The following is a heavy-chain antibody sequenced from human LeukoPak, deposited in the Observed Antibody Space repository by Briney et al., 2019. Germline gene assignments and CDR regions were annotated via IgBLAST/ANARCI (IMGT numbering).Heavy chain of an antibody. D-gene: IGHD3-10*02. Sequence: SGGSLRLSCAASGFTFRTYGMNWVRQAPGKGLEWVAIISYDGSNEDYADSVKGRFTISRDNSKNTLYLQMNSLRAEDSAVYYCAKSRVRGVYYFDYWGQGTLVTVSS. CDR2: ISYDGSNE. CDR3: AKSRVRGVYYFDY. V-gene: IGHV3-30*18. CDR1: GFTFRTYG. J-gene: IGHJ4*02.